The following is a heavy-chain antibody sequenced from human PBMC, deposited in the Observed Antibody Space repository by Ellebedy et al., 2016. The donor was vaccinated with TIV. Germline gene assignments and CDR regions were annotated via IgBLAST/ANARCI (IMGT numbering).Heavy chain of an antibody. V-gene: IGHV4-4*02. CDR2: IYHSGST. D-gene: IGHD3-16*01. CDR3: ARDRGAVSFDP. CDR1: GGSISSSNW. J-gene: IGHJ5*02. Sequence: MPSETLSLTCAVSGGSISSSNWWSWVRQPPGKGLEWIGEIYHSGSTNYNPSLKSRVTISADTSTNQFSLKLTSVTAADTAVYYCARDRGAVSFDPWGQGTLVTVSS.